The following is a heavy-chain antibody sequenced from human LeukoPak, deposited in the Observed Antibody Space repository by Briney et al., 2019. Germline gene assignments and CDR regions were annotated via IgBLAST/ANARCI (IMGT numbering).Heavy chain of an antibody. Sequence: GRSLRLSCAASGFTFSTHGMHWVRQAPGKGLEWVAVISYDGSNKYYADSVKGRFTISRDNSKNTLYLQMNSLRAEDTAVYYCAKDRDSSGWFDYWGQGTLVTVSS. V-gene: IGHV3-30*18. J-gene: IGHJ4*02. CDR1: GFTFSTHG. CDR2: ISYDGSNK. CDR3: AKDRDSSGWFDY. D-gene: IGHD6-19*01.